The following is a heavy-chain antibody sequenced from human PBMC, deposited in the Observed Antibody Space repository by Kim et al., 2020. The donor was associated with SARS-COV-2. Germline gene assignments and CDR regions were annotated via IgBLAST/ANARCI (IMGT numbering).Heavy chain of an antibody. CDR3: AKVFPNLITIFGGYFDY. D-gene: IGHD3-3*01. Sequence: SLRLSCAASGFTFSSYGMHWVRQAPGKGLEWVAVISYDGSNKYYADSVKGRFTISRDNSKNTLYLQMNSLRAEDTAVYYCAKVFPNLITIFGGYFDYWGQGTLVTVSS. CDR1: GFTFSSYG. V-gene: IGHV3-30*18. J-gene: IGHJ4*02. CDR2: ISYDGSNK.